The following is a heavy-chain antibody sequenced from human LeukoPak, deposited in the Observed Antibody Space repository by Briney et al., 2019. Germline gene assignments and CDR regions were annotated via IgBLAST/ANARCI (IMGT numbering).Heavy chain of an antibody. CDR3: ARLNIAVEIGLGYYFDY. J-gene: IGHJ4*02. D-gene: IGHD6-19*01. CDR2: IYYSGST. CDR1: GGSISSYY. V-gene: IGHV4-59*08. Sequence: SETLSLTCTVSGGSISSYYWSWIRQPPGKGLEWIGYIYYSGSTNYNPSLKSRVTISVDTSKNQFSLKLSSVTAADTAVYYCARLNIAVEIGLGYYFDYWGQGTLVTVSS.